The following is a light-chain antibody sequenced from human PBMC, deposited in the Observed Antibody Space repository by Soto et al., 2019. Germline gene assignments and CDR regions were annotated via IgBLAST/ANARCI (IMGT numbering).Light chain of an antibody. CDR2: DAS. V-gene: IGKV3-11*01. Sequence: EIVLTQSPAPLSLSPGDTATLSCRASQSVTRYLAWYQQKPGQAPRLLIYDASNRATGVPARFSGSGSGTDFTLTISSLEPEDFAIYYCQQRNTWPTFGQGTKVEIK. CDR3: QQRNTWPT. J-gene: IGKJ1*01. CDR1: QSVTRY.